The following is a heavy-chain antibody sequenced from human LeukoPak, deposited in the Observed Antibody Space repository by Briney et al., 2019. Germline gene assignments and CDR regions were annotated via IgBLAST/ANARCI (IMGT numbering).Heavy chain of an antibody. V-gene: IGHV4-30-2*01. Sequence: PSQTLSLTCAVSGGSISSGGYSWSWIRQPPGKGLEWIGYIYHSGSTYYNPSLKSRVTISVDRSKNQFSLKLSSVTAADTAVYYCARAYYYDSSGYHSIDYWGQGTLVTVSS. CDR1: GGSISSGGYS. CDR2: IYHSGST. J-gene: IGHJ4*02. CDR3: ARAYYYDSSGYHSIDY. D-gene: IGHD3-22*01.